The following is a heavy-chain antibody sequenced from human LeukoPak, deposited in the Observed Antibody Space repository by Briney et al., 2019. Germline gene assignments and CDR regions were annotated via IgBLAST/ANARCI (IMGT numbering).Heavy chain of an antibody. CDR1: GFTFSSYG. CDR2: ISYDGSNK. CDR3: ARGCGTTPQLADY. Sequence: GGSLRLSCAASGFTFSSYGMHWVRQAPGKGLEWVAFISYDGSNKYYADSVEGRFTISRDNSKNTLDLQMNSLRAEDTAVYYCARGCGTTPQLADYWGQGTLVTVSS. V-gene: IGHV3-30*03. D-gene: IGHD4-11*01. J-gene: IGHJ4*02.